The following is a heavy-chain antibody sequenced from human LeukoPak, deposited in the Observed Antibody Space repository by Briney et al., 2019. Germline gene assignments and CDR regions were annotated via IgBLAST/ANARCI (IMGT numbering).Heavy chain of an antibody. V-gene: IGHV1-18*01. Sequence: ASVKVSCKASGYTFTSYGISWMRQAPGQGLEWMGWISAYNGNTNYAQKLQGRVTMTTDTSTSTAYMELRSLRSDDTAVYYCARAVGYSYANDAFDIWGQGTMVTVSS. CDR2: ISAYNGNT. CDR1: GYTFTSYG. D-gene: IGHD5-18*01. J-gene: IGHJ3*02. CDR3: ARAVGYSYANDAFDI.